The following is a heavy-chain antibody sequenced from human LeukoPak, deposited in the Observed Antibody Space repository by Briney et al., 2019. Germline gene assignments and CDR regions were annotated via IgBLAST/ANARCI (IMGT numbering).Heavy chain of an antibody. J-gene: IGHJ3*02. Sequence: SETLSLTCTVSGGSISSSNYYWGWIRQPPGKGLEWIGTIYYSGNTFDNPSLKSRVTISVDTSKNQFSLKLSSVTAADTAVYYCARHHSHQFDIWGQGTMVIVSS. CDR1: GGSISSSNYY. V-gene: IGHV4-39*01. D-gene: IGHD4-11*01. CDR2: IYYSGNT. CDR3: ARHHSHQFDI.